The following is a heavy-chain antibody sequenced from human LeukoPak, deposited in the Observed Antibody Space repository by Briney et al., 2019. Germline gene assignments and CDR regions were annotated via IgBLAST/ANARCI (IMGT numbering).Heavy chain of an antibody. D-gene: IGHD4-17*01. Sequence: SETLSLTCTVSGGSISSYYWSWIRQPPGKGLEWIGYIYYSGSTNYNPSLKSRVTISVDTSKNQFSLKLSSVTAADTAVYYCAREQSESYGDYLSWFDPWGQGTLVTVSS. CDR3: AREQSESYGDYLSWFDP. V-gene: IGHV4-59*01. CDR1: GGSISSYY. CDR2: IYYSGST. J-gene: IGHJ5*02.